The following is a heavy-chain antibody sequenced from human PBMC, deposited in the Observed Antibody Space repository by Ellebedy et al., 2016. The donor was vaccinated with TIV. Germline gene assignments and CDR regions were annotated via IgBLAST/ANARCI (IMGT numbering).Heavy chain of an antibody. CDR2: IYPDDSDT. Sequence: GESLKISCQASGFSLSTYWIGWVRQMPGKGLEWMGIIYPDDSDTRYSPSFQGQVTISADQSSGTAYLQWNSLQASDTAMYFCARRGNGLDAFDIWGQGTMVTVSS. J-gene: IGHJ3*02. D-gene: IGHD2-8*01. CDR1: GFSLSTYW. CDR3: ARRGNGLDAFDI. V-gene: IGHV5-51*01.